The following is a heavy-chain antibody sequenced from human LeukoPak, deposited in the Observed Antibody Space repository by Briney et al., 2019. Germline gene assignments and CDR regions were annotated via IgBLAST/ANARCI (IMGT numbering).Heavy chain of an antibody. V-gene: IGHV4-59*01. CDR2: IYYSGST. D-gene: IGHD5-18*01. CDR3: ARVPGYSYGYDYYYYYGMDV. CDR1: GGSISSYY. J-gene: IGHJ6*02. Sequence: SETPSLTCTVSGGSISSYYWSWIRQPPGKGLEWIGYIYYSGSTNYNPSLKSRVTISVDTSKNQFSLKLSSVTAADTAVYYCARVPGYSYGYDYYYYYGMDVWGQGTTVTVSS.